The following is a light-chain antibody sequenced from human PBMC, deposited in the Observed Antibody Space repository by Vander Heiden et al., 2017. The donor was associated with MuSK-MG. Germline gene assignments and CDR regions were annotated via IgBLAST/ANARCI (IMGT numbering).Light chain of an antibody. Sequence: SGSPGQSITISCTGTSSDVGGYNYVSWYQQHPGKAPKLMIYDVSNRPSGVSNRFAGSKSGNTASLTISGLQAEDEADYDCSSYTSSSTLVVFGGGTKLTVL. CDR1: SSDVGGYNY. V-gene: IGLV2-14*03. CDR2: DVS. CDR3: SSYTSSSTLVV. J-gene: IGLJ2*01.